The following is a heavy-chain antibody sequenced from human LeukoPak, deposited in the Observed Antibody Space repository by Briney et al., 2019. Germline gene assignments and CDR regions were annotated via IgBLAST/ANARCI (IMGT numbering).Heavy chain of an antibody. CDR1: GFTFDDYA. D-gene: IGHD5-18*01. Sequence: GRSLRLSCAASGFTFDDYAMHWVRQATGKGLEWVSAIGTAGDTYYPGSVKGRFTISRENAKNSLYLQMNSLRAGDTAVYYCARGGQLWPTIDYWGQGTLVTVSS. V-gene: IGHV3-13*01. CDR2: IGTAGDT. CDR3: ARGGQLWPTIDY. J-gene: IGHJ4*02.